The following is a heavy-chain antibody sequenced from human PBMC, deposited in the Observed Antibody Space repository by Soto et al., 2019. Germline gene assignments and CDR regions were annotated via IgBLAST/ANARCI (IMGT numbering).Heavy chain of an antibody. Sequence: SETLSLTCTVSCGSISSYYWSWIRQPPGKGLEWIGYIYYSGSTNYNPSLKSRVTISVDTSKNQFSLKLSSVTAADTAVYYCARDKLSSGWSNWGQGTQVTVSS. V-gene: IGHV4-59*01. CDR2: IYYSGST. CDR3: ARDKLSSGWSN. CDR1: CGSISSYY. J-gene: IGHJ4*02. D-gene: IGHD6-19*01.